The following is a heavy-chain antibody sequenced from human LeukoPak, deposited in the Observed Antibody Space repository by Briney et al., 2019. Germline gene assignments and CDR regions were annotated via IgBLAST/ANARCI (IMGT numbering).Heavy chain of an antibody. D-gene: IGHD6-19*01. J-gene: IGHJ6*02. V-gene: IGHV3-21*01. Sequence: GGSLRLSCAASGFTFSSYSMNWVRQAPGKGLEWVSSISRSSSYIYYADSVKGRFTISRDNAKNSLYLQMNSLRAEDTAVYYCAGEYSSGWSDVLHPYGMDVWGQGTTVTVSS. CDR2: ISRSSSYI. CDR1: GFTFSSYS. CDR3: AGEYSSGWSDVLHPYGMDV.